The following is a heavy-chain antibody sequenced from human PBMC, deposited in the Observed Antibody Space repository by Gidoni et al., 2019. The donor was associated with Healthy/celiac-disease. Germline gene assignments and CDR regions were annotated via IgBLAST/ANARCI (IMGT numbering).Heavy chain of an antibody. J-gene: IGHJ2*01. D-gene: IGHD2-15*01. Sequence: QLQLQESGPGLVKPSETLSLTCTVSGGSISSSSYYWGWIRQPPGKGLEWIGSIYYSGSTYYNPSLKSRVTISVDTSKNQFSLKLSSVTAADTAVYYCARRGDIVGAPGWYFDLWGRGTLVTVSS. CDR1: GGSISSSSYY. V-gene: IGHV4-39*01. CDR3: ARRGDIVGAPGWYFDL. CDR2: IYYSGST.